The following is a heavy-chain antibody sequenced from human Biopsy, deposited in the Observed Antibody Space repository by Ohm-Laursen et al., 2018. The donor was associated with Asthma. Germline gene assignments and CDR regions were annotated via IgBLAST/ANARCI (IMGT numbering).Heavy chain of an antibody. Sequence: GTLSLTCTASGGSMSSSSYYWGWIRQPPGKGLEWMGSISYTGSAYHNPPLKSRVTISVDTSKNHFSLKLSSVTAADTAVYYCARHWDWGSFFDYWGQGTPVTVSS. J-gene: IGHJ4*02. CDR2: ISYTGSA. V-gene: IGHV4-39*01. CDR1: GGSMSSSSYY. D-gene: IGHD7-27*01. CDR3: ARHWDWGSFFDY.